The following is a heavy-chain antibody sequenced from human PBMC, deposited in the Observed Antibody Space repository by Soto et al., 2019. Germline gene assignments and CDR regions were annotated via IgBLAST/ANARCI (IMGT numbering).Heavy chain of an antibody. V-gene: IGHV3-23*01. Sequence: VQLLESGGGLVEPGGSLRLSCAASGFTFRSYAMTGVRQAPGKGLEWVSETGGGGVSTYYADSVKGRFTSSRDDYKNTLYLQMNSLRAEDTALYYCAKIVGGGSHHDAFDIWGQGTMVTVSS. D-gene: IGHD2-15*01. J-gene: IGHJ3*02. CDR1: GFTFRSYA. CDR3: AKIVGGGSHHDAFDI. CDR2: TGGGGVST.